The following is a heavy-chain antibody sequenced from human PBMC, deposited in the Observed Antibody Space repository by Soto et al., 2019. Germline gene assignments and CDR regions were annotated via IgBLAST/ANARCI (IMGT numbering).Heavy chain of an antibody. J-gene: IGHJ4*02. Sequence: SETLSLTCTVSGGSISSGDHYWSWVRQPPGKGLEWIAYIYYSGTTYYNPSLKSRVTMSVDTSKNQFSLNLSSVTAADTAVYYCATYYDSSGPTFDYWGQGTLVTVSS. V-gene: IGHV4-30-4*01. D-gene: IGHD3-22*01. CDR3: ATYYDSSGPTFDY. CDR2: IYYSGTT. CDR1: GGSISSGDHY.